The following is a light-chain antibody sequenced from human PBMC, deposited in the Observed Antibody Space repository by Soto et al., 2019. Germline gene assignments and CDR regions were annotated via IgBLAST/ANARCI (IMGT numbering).Light chain of an antibody. J-gene: IGLJ1*01. CDR2: DVS. V-gene: IGLV2-11*01. Sequence: LTQPRSVSGSPGQSVTISCTGTSSDVGGYNYVSWYQQHPGKAPKLMIYDVSKRPSGVPDRFSGSKSGNTASLTISGLQADDEADYYCCSYAGSYTFVFGTGTKVTVL. CDR1: SSDVGGYNY. CDR3: CSYAGSYTFV.